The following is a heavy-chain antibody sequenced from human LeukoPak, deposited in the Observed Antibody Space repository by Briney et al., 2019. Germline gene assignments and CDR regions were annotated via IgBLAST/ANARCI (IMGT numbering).Heavy chain of an antibody. Sequence: GGSLRLSCAASGFTFSSYWMSWVRQAPGKGLEWVANIKKDGSEKYYVDSVEGRFTISRDNAKNSLYLQMNSLRAGDTAVYYCARDYSGSYKTKEGTFDYWGQGTLVTVSS. V-gene: IGHV3-7*01. CDR1: GFTFSSYW. J-gene: IGHJ4*02. D-gene: IGHD1-26*01. CDR2: IKKDGSEK. CDR3: ARDYSGSYKTKEGTFDY.